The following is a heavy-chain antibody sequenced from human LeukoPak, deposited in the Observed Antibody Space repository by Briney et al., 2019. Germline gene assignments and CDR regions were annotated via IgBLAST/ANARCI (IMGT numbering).Heavy chain of an antibody. CDR3: ARESTDYGDYRTFDY. J-gene: IGHJ4*02. CDR2: IYYSGST. V-gene: IGHV4-59*12. Sequence: SETLSLTCTVSGGSISSYYWSWIRQPPGKGLEWIGYIYYSGSTYYNPSLKSRVTISVDTSKNQFSLKLSSVTAADTAVYYCARESTDYGDYRTFDYWGQGTLVTVSS. D-gene: IGHD4-17*01. CDR1: GGSISSYY.